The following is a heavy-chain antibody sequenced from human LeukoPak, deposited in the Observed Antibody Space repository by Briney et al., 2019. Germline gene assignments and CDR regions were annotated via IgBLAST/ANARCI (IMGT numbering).Heavy chain of an antibody. D-gene: IGHD2-2*01. J-gene: IGHJ4*02. CDR1: GFTFSSYS. CDR3: AREMRVVPANYFGY. CDR2: ISSSSSYI. Sequence: PGGSLRLSCAASGFTFSSYSMNWVRQAPGKGLEWVSSISSSSSYIYYADSVKGRFTISRDNAKNSLYLQMNSLRAEDTAVYYCAREMRVVPANYFGYWGQGTLVTVSS. V-gene: IGHV3-21*01.